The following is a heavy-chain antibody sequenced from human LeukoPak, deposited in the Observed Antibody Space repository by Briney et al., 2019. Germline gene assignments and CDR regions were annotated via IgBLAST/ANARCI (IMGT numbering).Heavy chain of an antibody. CDR1: GFSLSNYG. Sequence: TGGSLRLSCTASGFSLSNYGMHWVRQAPGKGLEWVAIIWGDQRYKHYADSVKGRFTISRDNSKNTLYLEMNSLRVEDTAVYYCVRDPSGSGFAFDSWGQGTLVTVSS. V-gene: IGHV3-33*01. J-gene: IGHJ4*02. D-gene: IGHD1-1*01. CDR3: VRDPSGSGFAFDS. CDR2: IWGDQRYK.